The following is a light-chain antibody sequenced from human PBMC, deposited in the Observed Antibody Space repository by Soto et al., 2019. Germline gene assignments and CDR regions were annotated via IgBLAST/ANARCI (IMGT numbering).Light chain of an antibody. CDR2: GAS. CDR1: QSVSRS. Sequence: EIVLTQSPATLSLSPGERATLSCRASQSVSRSLAWYQQKPGQAPRLLIYGASNRATGIPARFSGSGSGTDFTLTISSLEPEDFAVYYCQQRSNWPTFGPGTKVDIK. J-gene: IGKJ3*01. CDR3: QQRSNWPT. V-gene: IGKV3-11*01.